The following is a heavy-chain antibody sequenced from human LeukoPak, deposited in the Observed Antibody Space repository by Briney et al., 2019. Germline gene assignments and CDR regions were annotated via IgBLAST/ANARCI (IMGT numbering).Heavy chain of an antibody. CDR1: GGSFSGYY. V-gene: IGHV4-34*01. Sequence: SETLSLTCAVYGGSFSGYYWSWIRQPPGKGLEWIGEINHSGSTNYNPSLKSRVTISVDTSKNQFSLKLSSVTAADTAVYYCARQTGSGLLILPGGQGTLVTVSP. CDR3: ARQTGSGLLILP. CDR2: INHSGST. D-gene: IGHD3/OR15-3a*01. J-gene: IGHJ4*02.